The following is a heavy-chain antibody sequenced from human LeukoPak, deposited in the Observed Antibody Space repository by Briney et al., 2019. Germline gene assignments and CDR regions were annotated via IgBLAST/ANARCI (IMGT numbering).Heavy chain of an antibody. D-gene: IGHD1-14*01. CDR1: GFTFSSYS. V-gene: IGHV3-21*01. CDR3: ARDSPKRTSQNHFDY. J-gene: IGHJ4*02. Sequence: GGSLRLSCAASGFTFSSYSMNWVRQAPGKGLEWVSSISSSSSYIYYADSVKSRFTISRDNAKNSLYLQMNSPRAEDTAVYYCARDSPKRTSQNHFDYWGQGTLVTVSS. CDR2: ISSSSSYI.